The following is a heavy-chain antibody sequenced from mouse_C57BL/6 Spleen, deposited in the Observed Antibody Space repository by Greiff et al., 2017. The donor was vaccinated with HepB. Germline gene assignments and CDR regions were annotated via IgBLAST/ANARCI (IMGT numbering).Heavy chain of an antibody. CDR1: GYTFTDYY. CDR2: INPYNGGT. CDR3: ARAVRITTGVRDAMDY. D-gene: IGHD1-1*01. J-gene: IGHJ4*01. V-gene: IGHV1-19*01. Sequence: VQLQQSGPVLVKPGASVKMSCKASGYTFTDYYMNWVKQSHGKSLEWIGVINPYNGGTSYNQKFKGKATLTVDKSSSTAYMELNSLTSEDSAVYYCARAVRITTGVRDAMDYWGQGTSVTVSS.